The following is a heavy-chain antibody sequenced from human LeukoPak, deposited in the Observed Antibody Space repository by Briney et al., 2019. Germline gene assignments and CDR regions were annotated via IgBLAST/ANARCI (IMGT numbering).Heavy chain of an antibody. J-gene: IGHJ3*02. V-gene: IGHV1-2*02. D-gene: IGHD3-22*01. CDR2: INPNSGGT. CDR3: ARVMRITMIVMVPDAFDI. Sequence: GASVKVSCKASGYTFTGYYMHWVRQAPGQGLEWMGWINPNSGGTNYAQKFQGRVTMTRDTSISTAYMELSRLRSDDTAVYYCARVMRITMIVMVPDAFDIWGQGTMVTVSS. CDR1: GYTFTGYY.